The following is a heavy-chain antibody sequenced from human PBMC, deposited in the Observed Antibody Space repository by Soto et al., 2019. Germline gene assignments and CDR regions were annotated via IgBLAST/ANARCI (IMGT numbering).Heavy chain of an antibody. V-gene: IGHV3-33*01. D-gene: IGHD2-15*01. J-gene: IGHJ6*03. Sequence: PGGSLRLSCAASGFTFSSYGMHWVRQAPGKGLEWVAVIWYDGSNKYYADYVKGRFTISRDNSKNKLYLQMNSLRAEDTAVYYCARWYCSGGSCYLLDHMDVWGKGTTVTVSS. CDR1: GFTFSSYG. CDR2: IWYDGSNK. CDR3: ARWYCSGGSCYLLDHMDV.